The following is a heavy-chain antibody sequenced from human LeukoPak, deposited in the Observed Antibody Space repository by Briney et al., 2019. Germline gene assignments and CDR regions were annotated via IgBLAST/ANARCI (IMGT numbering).Heavy chain of an antibody. V-gene: IGHV5-51*01. Sequence: GESLKISCKGSGYSFTSYWIGWVRQMPGKGLEWMGIIYPGDSDTRYSPSFQGQVTISADKSISTAYLQWSSLEASDTAMYYCARQGSRELLRGAFDIWGQGTMVTVSS. CDR1: GYSFTSYW. CDR2: IYPGDSDT. CDR3: ARQGSRELLRGAFDI. J-gene: IGHJ3*02. D-gene: IGHD1-26*01.